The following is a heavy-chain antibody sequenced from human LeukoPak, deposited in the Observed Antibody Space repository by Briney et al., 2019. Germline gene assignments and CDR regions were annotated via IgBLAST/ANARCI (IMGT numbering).Heavy chain of an antibody. D-gene: IGHD3-22*01. V-gene: IGHV4-38-2*01. Sequence: SETLSLTCAVSAYFIISDNYWVWIRQPPGQGLEWTGGIYHSGSTYYNPSLKSRVTMSVDTSKNQFSLKLSSVTAADTAVYYCARAPRDSSSSNYMRRFDYWGQGTLVTVSS. CDR2: IYHSGST. J-gene: IGHJ4*02. CDR3: ARAPRDSSSSNYMRRFDY. CDR1: AYFIISDNY.